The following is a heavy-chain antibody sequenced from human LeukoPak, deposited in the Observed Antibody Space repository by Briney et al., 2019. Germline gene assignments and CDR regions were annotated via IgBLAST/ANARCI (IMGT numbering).Heavy chain of an antibody. D-gene: IGHD1-26*01. CDR1: GGSISSYY. V-gene: IGHV4-4*07. Sequence: SETLSLTCTVSGGSISSYYWSWIRQPAGKGLEWIGRIYTSGSTNYNASLKSRVSMSVDTSKNQFSLKLSSVTAADTAVFYCARENSGSHREFDYWGQGTLVTVSS. CDR2: IYTSGST. J-gene: IGHJ4*02. CDR3: ARENSGSHREFDY.